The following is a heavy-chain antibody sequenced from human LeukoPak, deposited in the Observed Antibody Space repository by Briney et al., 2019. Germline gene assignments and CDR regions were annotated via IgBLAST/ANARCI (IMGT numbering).Heavy chain of an antibody. D-gene: IGHD5-24*01. CDR3: ARHMFGDGYNPDY. V-gene: IGHV1-2*06. CDR1: GYTFTGYY. CDR2: INPNSGGT. Sequence: GASVKVSCKASGYTFTGYYMHWVRQAPGQGLEWMGRINPNSGGTNYAQKFQGRVTMTRDTSISTAYMELSRLRSDDTAVYYCARHMFGDGYNPDYWGQGTLVTVSS. J-gene: IGHJ4*02.